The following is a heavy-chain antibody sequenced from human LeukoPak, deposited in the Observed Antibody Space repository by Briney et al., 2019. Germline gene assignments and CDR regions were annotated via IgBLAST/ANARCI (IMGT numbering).Heavy chain of an antibody. CDR3: ASDSGLGYCSITSCSYFDY. V-gene: IGHV3-48*03. CDR1: GFTFSSYE. J-gene: IGHJ4*02. D-gene: IGHD2-2*01. CDR2: ISSSGSTT. Sequence: GGSLRLSCAASGFTFSSYEMNWVRQAPGKGLEWVSYISSSGSTTYYADSVKGRFTISRDNAKNSLYLQMNSLRAEDTAVYYCASDSGLGYCSITSCSYFDYWGQGTLVTVSS.